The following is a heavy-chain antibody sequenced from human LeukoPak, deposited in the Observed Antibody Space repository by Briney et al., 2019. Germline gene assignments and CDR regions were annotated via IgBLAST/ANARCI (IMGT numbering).Heavy chain of an antibody. V-gene: IGHV4-30-4*08. Sequence: SETLSLTCTVSGGSISSSSYYWGWIRQPPGKGLEWIGYIYYSGSTYYNPSLKSRVTISVDTSKNQFSLKLSSVTAADTAVYYCARGSIAAAGIGYFDYWGQGTLVTVSS. J-gene: IGHJ4*02. CDR2: IYYSGST. CDR1: GGSISSSSYY. D-gene: IGHD6-13*01. CDR3: ARGSIAAAGIGYFDY.